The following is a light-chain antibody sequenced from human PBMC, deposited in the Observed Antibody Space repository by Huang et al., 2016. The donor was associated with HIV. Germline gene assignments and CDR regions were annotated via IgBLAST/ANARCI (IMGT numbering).Light chain of an antibody. J-gene: IGKJ2*01. V-gene: IGKV3-15*01. CDR1: QNIDSN. Sequence: EIVMTQSPATLSVSPGERATLSCRASQNIDSNLAWYQQKPGQAPRLLMSGTSTRATGVPARFSGSGSGTDFTLTISSLQPEDSAVYYCQHYSNWPPYTFGQGPTWRSN. CDR3: QHYSNWPPYT. CDR2: GTS.